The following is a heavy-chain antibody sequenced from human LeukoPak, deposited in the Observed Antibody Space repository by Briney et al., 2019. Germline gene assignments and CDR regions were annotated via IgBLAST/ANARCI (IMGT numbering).Heavy chain of an antibody. V-gene: IGHV3-23*01. D-gene: IGHD5-18*01. Sequence: GGSLRLPCAASGFTFSSYAMSWVRRAPGKGLEWVSGTSGSGDSTYYADSVKGRFTISRDNSKNTLYLQMNSLRAEDTAVYYCAKDGYRYGPDGFDSWGQGTMVTVSS. CDR1: GFTFSSYA. CDR3: AKDGYRYGPDGFDS. CDR2: TSGSGDST. J-gene: IGHJ3*02.